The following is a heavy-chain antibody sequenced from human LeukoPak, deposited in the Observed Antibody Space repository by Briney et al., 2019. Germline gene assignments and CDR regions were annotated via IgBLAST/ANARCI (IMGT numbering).Heavy chain of an antibody. CDR3: ARGVATWADY. CDR2: MNPKSGNK. CDR1: GYTFTSYD. Sequence: VASVKVSCKASGYTFTSYDINWVRPATGQGLEWVGWMNPKSGNKGYAQKFQGSVTMTSNTSISTAYMELRSLRSEDTAVYYCARGVATWADYWGQGTLVTVSS. V-gene: IGHV1-8*01. J-gene: IGHJ4*02. D-gene: IGHD7-27*01.